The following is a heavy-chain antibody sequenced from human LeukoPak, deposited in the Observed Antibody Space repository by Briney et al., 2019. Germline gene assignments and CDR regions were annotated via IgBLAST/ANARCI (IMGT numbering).Heavy chain of an antibody. Sequence: PSGTLPLTCAVSGGSSSSSNWRNWVRQPPGKGLEWIGEIDHSGRTNYNPSLKSRVTISVDKSKNQISLKLSSVTAADTAVYYCASKEYYYYGMDVWGQGTTVTVSS. CDR1: GGSSSSSNW. V-gene: IGHV4-4*02. CDR2: IDHSGRT. CDR3: ASKEYYYYGMDV. J-gene: IGHJ6*01.